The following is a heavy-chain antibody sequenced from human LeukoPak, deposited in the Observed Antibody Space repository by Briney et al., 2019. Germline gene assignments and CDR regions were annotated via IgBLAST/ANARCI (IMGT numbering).Heavy chain of an antibody. J-gene: IGHJ5*02. CDR3: ARDLRRGGYTTNWFDP. Sequence: ASVTVSCKASGGTFSSYAISWVRQAPGQGLEWMGRIIPILGIANYAQKFQGRVTITADKSTSTAYMELSSLRSEDTAVYYCARDLRRGGYTTNWFDPWGQGTLVTVSS. V-gene: IGHV1-69*04. CDR2: IIPILGIA. CDR1: GGTFSSYA. D-gene: IGHD5-12*01.